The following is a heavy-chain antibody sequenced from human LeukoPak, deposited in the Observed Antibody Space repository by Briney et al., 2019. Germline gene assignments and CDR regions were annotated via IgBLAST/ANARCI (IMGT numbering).Heavy chain of an antibody. CDR2: ISGSGGST. D-gene: IGHD2-2*01. Sequence: PGGSLRLSCAASGFTFSSYGMSWVRQAPGKGLEWVSAISGSGGSTYYADSVKGRFTISRDNSKNTLYLQMNSLRAEDTAVYYCAKKSLPGYQRFPFDYWGQGTLVTVSS. CDR3: AKKSLPGYQRFPFDY. CDR1: GFTFSSYG. V-gene: IGHV3-23*01. J-gene: IGHJ4*02.